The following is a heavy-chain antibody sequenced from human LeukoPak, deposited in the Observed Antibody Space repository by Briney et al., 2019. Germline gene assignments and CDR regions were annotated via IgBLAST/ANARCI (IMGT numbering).Heavy chain of an antibody. CDR2: IKSDGSAT. CDR3: AKSSLVVAPYFDL. D-gene: IGHD3-22*01. V-gene: IGHV3-74*03. CDR1: GFTFSTYW. J-gene: IGHJ2*01. Sequence: PGGSLRLSCAASGFTFSTYWMHWVRQAPGKGLVWVSRIKSDGSATTYADFVKGRFTVSRDNAKNTLYLQMNSLRAGDTAVYYCAKSSLVVAPYFDLWGRGTLVTVSS.